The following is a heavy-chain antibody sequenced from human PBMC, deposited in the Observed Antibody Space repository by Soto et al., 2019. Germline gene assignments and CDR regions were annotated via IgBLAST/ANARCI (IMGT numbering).Heavy chain of an antibody. D-gene: IGHD2-2*01. Sequence: GGSLRLSCAASGFTFSSYAMSWVRQAPGKGLEWVANINQDGSEMYYVDSVKGRFTISRDNAKNSLYLQMNSLRAEDTAVYYCARDREVVVVPAAMSDSYYYYYMDVWGKGTTVTVSS. J-gene: IGHJ6*03. CDR2: INQDGSEM. CDR1: GFTFSSYA. CDR3: ARDREVVVVPAAMSDSYYYYYMDV. V-gene: IGHV3-7*01.